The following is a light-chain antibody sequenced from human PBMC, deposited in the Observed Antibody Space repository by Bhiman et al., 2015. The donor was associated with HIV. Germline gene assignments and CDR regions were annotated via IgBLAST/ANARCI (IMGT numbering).Light chain of an antibody. J-gene: IGLJ1*01. CDR3: SSYTTSNTL. V-gene: IGLV2-14*03. CDR1: SSDIGSWNF. CDR2: DVS. Sequence: QSALTQPAFVSGSLGQSITISCTGTSSDIGSWNFVSWFQQYPGKAPKVMIFDVSNRPSGISNRFSGSKSGNTASLTISGLLAEDEADYYCSSYTTSNTLFGTGTKVTVL.